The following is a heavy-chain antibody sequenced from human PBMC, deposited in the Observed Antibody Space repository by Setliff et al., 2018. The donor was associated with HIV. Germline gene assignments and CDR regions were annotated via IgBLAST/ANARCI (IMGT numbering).Heavy chain of an antibody. J-gene: IGHJ4*01. CDR1: GGTFSDYV. V-gene: IGHV1-69*13. Sequence: SVKVSCKASGGTFSDYVIHWVRQAPGQGLEWMGGIIPIFGSTKYAQKFQDRVTITADESKDTVEMQLSSLTSEDTAVYYCARGTLIATRPYYFDYWGHGNLVTVSS. D-gene: IGHD6-6*01. CDR2: IIPIFGST. CDR3: ARGTLIATRPYYFDY.